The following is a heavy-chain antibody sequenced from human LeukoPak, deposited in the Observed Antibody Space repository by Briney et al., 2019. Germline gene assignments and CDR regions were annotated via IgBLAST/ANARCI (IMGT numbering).Heavy chain of an antibody. CDR2: MNPNSGNT. CDR1: GYTFTSYG. D-gene: IGHD3-22*01. CDR3: ARADYYDSSGLGDY. J-gene: IGHJ4*02. V-gene: IGHV1-8*03. Sequence: ASVKVSCKASGYTFTSYGISWVRQAPGQGLEWMGWMNPNSGNTGYAQKFQGRVTITRNTSISTAYMELSSLRSEDTAVYYCARADYYDSSGLGDYWGQGTLVTVSS.